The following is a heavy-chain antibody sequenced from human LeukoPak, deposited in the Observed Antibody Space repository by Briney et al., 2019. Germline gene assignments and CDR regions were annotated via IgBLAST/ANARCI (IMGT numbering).Heavy chain of an antibody. CDR2: ISANGGAT. D-gene: IGHD6-19*01. CDR1: GFTFSTYA. CDR3: AKGHRSSSSFFDS. Sequence: GGSLRLSCAASGFTFSTYAMSWVRQAPGKGLEWVSSISANGGATYYADSVKGRFTISRDNSNNTLYLQMNSLRAEDTAVYYCAKGHRSSSSFFDSWGQGILVTVSS. J-gene: IGHJ4*02. V-gene: IGHV3-23*01.